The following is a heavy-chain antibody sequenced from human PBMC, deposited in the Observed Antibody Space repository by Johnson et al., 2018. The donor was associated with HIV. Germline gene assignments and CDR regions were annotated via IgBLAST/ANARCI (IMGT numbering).Heavy chain of an antibody. CDR1: GFTFSSYG. D-gene: IGHD1-26*01. Sequence: QVQLVESGGGVVQPGGSLRLSCAASGFTFSSYGMHWVRHAPGKGLEWVAFIRYDGSDKYYADSVKGRFTISRDNSKNTLYLQMNSLRAEDTAVYYCAREWDPRTPDAFDIWGQGTMVTVSS. CDR2: IRYDGSDK. V-gene: IGHV3-30*02. CDR3: AREWDPRTPDAFDI. J-gene: IGHJ3*02.